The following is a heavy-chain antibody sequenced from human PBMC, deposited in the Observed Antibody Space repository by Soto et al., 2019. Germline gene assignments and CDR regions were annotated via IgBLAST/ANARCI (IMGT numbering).Heavy chain of an antibody. J-gene: IGHJ6*03. V-gene: IGHV3-11*01. D-gene: IGHD5-12*01. Sequence: QVQLVESGGGLVKPGGSLRLSCAASGFTFSDYYMSWIRQAPGKGLEWVPYISSSGSTIYYADSVKGRFTNSRDHSKNSLYLQMHSLRAEDTAVYCCARDVGYDFDYYYDYMDVLGKGTTVTVSS. CDR1: GFTFSDYY. CDR3: ARDVGYDFDYYYDYMDV. CDR2: ISSSGSTI.